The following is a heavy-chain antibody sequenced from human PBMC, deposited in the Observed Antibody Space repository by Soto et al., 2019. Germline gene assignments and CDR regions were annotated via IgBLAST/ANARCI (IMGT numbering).Heavy chain of an antibody. D-gene: IGHD3-22*01. Sequence: PSETLSLTCTVSGGSIRDYYWGWIRQSPGKGLDWIGYIYYTGTTKYNPSLKSRVTISVDSSKNQFSLKLDSVTAADTAVYYCARLGGYYQAFDSWGQGTLVTVYS. CDR2: IYYTGTT. J-gene: IGHJ4*02. V-gene: IGHV4-59*08. CDR1: GGSIRDYY. CDR3: ARLGGYYQAFDS.